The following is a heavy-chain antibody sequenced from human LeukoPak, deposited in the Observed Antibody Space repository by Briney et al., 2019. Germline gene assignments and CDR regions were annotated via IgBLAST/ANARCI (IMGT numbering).Heavy chain of an antibody. CDR2: IYSGGST. CDR3: ASLDYYDSSGYYYGSAFDI. J-gene: IGHJ3*02. Sequence: PGGSLRLSCAASGLTVSSNYMSWVRQAPGKGLEWVSVIYSGGSTYYADSVKGRFTISRDNSKNTLYLQMNSLRAEDTAVYYCASLDYYDSSGYYYGSAFDIWGQGTMVTVSS. CDR1: GLTVSSNY. V-gene: IGHV3-66*01. D-gene: IGHD3-22*01.